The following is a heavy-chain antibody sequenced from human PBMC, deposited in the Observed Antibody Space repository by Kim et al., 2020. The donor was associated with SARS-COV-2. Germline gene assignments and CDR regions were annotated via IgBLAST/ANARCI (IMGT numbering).Heavy chain of an antibody. Sequence: ASVKVSCKASGYTFTSYAMHWVRQAPGQRLEWMGWINAGNGNTKYSQKFRGRVTITRDTSASTAYMELSSLRSEDTAVYYCARPGIAVAGPGTKSRLFDYWGQGTLVTVSS. CDR2: INAGNGNT. V-gene: IGHV1-3*01. D-gene: IGHD6-19*01. J-gene: IGHJ4*02. CDR1: GYTFTSYA. CDR3: ARPGIAVAGPGTKSRLFDY.